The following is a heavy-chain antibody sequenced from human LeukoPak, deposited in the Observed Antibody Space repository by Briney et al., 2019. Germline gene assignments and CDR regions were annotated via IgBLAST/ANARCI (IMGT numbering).Heavy chain of an antibody. Sequence: GGSLRLSCAASGFTFSSYDMHWVRQAPGKGLEWVAVIWYDGNNKYYADSVKGRFTISRDNSKNTLYLQMNSLRAEDTAVYYCARGWYYYGSGNYIPGDDIWGQGTMVTVSS. D-gene: IGHD3-10*01. CDR1: GFTFSSYD. J-gene: IGHJ3*02. CDR3: ARGWYYYGSGNYIPGDDI. V-gene: IGHV3-33*01. CDR2: IWYDGNNK.